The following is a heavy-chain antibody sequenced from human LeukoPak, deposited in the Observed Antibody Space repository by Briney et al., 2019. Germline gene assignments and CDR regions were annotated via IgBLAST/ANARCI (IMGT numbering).Heavy chain of an antibody. CDR2: IYYSGST. V-gene: IGHV4-59*01. CDR3: ARDRNWFDP. J-gene: IGHJ5*02. CDR1: GCSISSYY. Sequence: SETLSLTCTVSGCSISSYYWSWIRQPPGKGLEWIGYIYYSGSTNYNPSLKSRVTISVDTSKNQFSLKLSSVTAADTAVYYCARDRNWFDPWGQGTLVTVSS.